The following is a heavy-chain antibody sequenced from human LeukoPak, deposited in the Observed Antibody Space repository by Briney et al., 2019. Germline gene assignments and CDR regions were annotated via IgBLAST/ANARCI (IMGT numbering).Heavy chain of an antibody. J-gene: IGHJ4*02. CDR3: ARDSRPGSPDHLDY. V-gene: IGHV3-30*04. D-gene: IGHD1-26*01. CDR1: GFTFSSYP. Sequence: GRSLRLSCAASGFTFSSYPMHWVRQAPGKGLEWVAVISYNGKVKFHADSVKGRFTISRDDSKSTLYLEMSSLREEDTALYYCARDSRPGSPDHLDYWGQGTLVTVSS. CDR2: ISYNGKVK.